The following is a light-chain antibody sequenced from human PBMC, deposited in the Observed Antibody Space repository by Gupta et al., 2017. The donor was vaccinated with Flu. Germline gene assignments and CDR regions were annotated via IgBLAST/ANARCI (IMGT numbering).Light chain of an antibody. CDR1: ALPKPY. V-gene: IGLV3-25*02. J-gene: IGLJ3*02. CDR3: QSADSSGTWV. CDR2: KDS. Sequence: SYALTQPPSVSVSPGQTARITCSGDALPKPYAYWYQQKPGQAPVLVIYKDSERPSGIPERFSGSSSGTTVTLTISGVQAEDEADYYCQSADSSGTWVFGGGTKLTVL.